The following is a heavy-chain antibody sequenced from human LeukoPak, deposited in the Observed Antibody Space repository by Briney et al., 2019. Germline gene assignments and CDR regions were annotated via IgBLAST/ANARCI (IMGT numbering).Heavy chain of an antibody. D-gene: IGHD6-6*01. J-gene: IGHJ4*02. Sequence: PSETLSLTCTVSGGSVNSYYWSWIRQPPGKGLEWLGYIDYSGNTNYNPSLKSRVTMSVDTSKNQFSLKLSSVTAADTAVYYCATLLEYSSQYYFDYWGQGTLVTVSS. CDR3: ATLLEYSSQYYFDY. V-gene: IGHV4-59*02. CDR2: IDYSGNT. CDR1: GGSVNSYY.